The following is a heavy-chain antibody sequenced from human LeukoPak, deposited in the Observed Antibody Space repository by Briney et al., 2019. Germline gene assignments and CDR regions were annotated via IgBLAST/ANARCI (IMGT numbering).Heavy chain of an antibody. V-gene: IGHV3-30*18. D-gene: IGHD3-9*01. CDR2: ISYDGSNK. J-gene: IGHJ4*02. Sequence: WSSLRLSCAASGFTFSSYGMHWVRQAPGKGLEWVAVISYDGSNKYYADSVKGRFTISRDNSKNTLYLQMNSLRAEDTAVYYCAKDHLDYDILTGLDYWGQGTLVTVSS. CDR3: AKDHLDYDILTGLDY. CDR1: GFTFSSYG.